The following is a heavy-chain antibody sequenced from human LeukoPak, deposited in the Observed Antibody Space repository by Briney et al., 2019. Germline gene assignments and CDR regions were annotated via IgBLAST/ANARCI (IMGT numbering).Heavy chain of an antibody. D-gene: IGHD6-19*01. Sequence: PGGSLRLSCAASGFTVSSNYMSWVRHAPRQGLEWVSVIYSGGSTYYADSVKGRFTISRDNSKNTLYLQMNSLRVEDTAVYYCARLFPGFSSGWFDYWGQGTLVTVSS. CDR1: GFTVSSNY. J-gene: IGHJ4*02. V-gene: IGHV3-66*01. CDR3: ARLFPGFSSGWFDY. CDR2: IYSGGST.